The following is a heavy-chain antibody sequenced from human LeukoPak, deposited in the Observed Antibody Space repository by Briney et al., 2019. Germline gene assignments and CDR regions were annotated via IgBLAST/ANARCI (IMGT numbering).Heavy chain of an antibody. CDR3: ASRSLGPPRVFDY. D-gene: IGHD3-16*01. CDR1: GGSISSSSYY. V-gene: IGHV4-39*07. CDR2: IYYSGST. Sequence: SETLSLTCTVSGGSISSSSYYWGWIRQPPGKGLEWIGSIYYSGSTYYNPSLKSRVTISVDTSKNQFSLKLSSVTAADTAVYYCASRSLGPPRVFDYWGQGTLVTVSS. J-gene: IGHJ4*02.